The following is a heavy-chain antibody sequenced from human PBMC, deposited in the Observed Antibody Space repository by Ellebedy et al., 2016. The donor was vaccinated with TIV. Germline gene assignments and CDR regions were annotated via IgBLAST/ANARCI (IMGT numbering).Heavy chain of an antibody. CDR1: GFTFSNYA. CDR2: FGVSGETT. D-gene: IGHD1-26*01. Sequence: PGGSLRLSCAASGFTFSNYAMSWVRQAPGKGLEWVSGFGVSGETTYYADSGKGRLTISRDNSKNTLYLQMNSLRAEDTAVYYCAKDKVFGDSKWEIDVWGQGITVTVSS. CDR3: AKDKVFGDSKWEIDV. J-gene: IGHJ6*02. V-gene: IGHV3-23*01.